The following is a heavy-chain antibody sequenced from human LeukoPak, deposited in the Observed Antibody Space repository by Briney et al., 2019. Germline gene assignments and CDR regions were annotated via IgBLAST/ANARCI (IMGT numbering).Heavy chain of an antibody. CDR1: GFTFSSYA. Sequence: GGSLRLSCAASGFTFSSYAMHWVRQAPGKGLEWVAVISYDGSNKYYADSVKGRFTISRDNSKNTLYLQMNSLRAEDTAVYYCARPMVRGAYYHYMEGWGKGTTVTVSS. CDR3: ARPMVRGAYYHYMEG. J-gene: IGHJ6*03. V-gene: IGHV3-30-3*01. D-gene: IGHD3-10*01. CDR2: ISYDGSNK.